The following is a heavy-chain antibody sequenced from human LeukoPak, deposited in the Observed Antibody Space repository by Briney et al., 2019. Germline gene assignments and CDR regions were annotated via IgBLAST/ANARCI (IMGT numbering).Heavy chain of an antibody. J-gene: IGHJ4*02. V-gene: IGHV4-59*12. CDR3: ARDRGGYTYSHDY. CDR1: GDSISSYY. D-gene: IGHD5-18*01. Sequence: PSETLSLTCTVSGDSISSYYWSWIRQPPGKGLEWIGYIYYSGSTNYNPSLKSRVAISMDKSKNQLSLKLNFVTAADTAVYYCARDRGGYTYSHDYWGQGTLVTVSS. CDR2: IYYSGST.